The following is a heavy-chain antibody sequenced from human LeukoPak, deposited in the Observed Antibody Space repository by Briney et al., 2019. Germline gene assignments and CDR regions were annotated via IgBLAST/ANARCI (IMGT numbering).Heavy chain of an antibody. J-gene: IGHJ4*02. CDR1: GFTFSSYS. V-gene: IGHV3-23*01. CDR3: AKDRTLYCSGGACYSAFDY. CDR2: ISGSGGST. D-gene: IGHD2-15*01. Sequence: PGGSLRLSCAASGFTFSSYSMNWVRQAPGKGLEWVSTISGSGGSTYYADSVKGRFTISRDTSKNTLYLQMNSLRAEDTAVYYCAKDRTLYCSGGACYSAFDYWGQGTLVPVSS.